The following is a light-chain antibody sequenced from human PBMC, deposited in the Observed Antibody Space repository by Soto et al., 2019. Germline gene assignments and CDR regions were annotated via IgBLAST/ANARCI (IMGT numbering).Light chain of an antibody. CDR2: EVS. V-gene: IGLV2-11*01. CDR3: CSYAGSYTV. CDR1: SSDVGGYNY. J-gene: IGLJ3*02. Sequence: QSALTQPRSVSGSPGQSVTISCTGTSSDVGGYNYVSWYQQHPGKAPKLMIYEVSKRPSGVPDRFSGSKSDNTASLTISGLQAEDEADYYCCSYAGSYTVFGGGTKLTVL.